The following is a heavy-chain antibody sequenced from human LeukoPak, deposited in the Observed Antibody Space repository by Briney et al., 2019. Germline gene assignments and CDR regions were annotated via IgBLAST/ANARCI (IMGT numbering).Heavy chain of an antibody. CDR2: MSNSGENT. CDR1: GFTFSSYS. D-gene: IGHD4-17*01. Sequence: GGSLRLSCAGSGFTFSSYSMNWVRQAPGKGLEWVGIMSNSGENTFYGEAVKGRFTISRDNSQNTLYLQMNSLRPEDTAVYYCAKGGASVTRYVDYWGQGTLVTVSS. V-gene: IGHV3-30*18. J-gene: IGHJ4*02. CDR3: AKGGASVTRYVDY.